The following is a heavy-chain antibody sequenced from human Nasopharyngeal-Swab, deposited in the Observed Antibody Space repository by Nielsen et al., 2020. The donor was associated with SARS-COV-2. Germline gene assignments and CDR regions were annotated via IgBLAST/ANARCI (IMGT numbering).Heavy chain of an antibody. V-gene: IGHV3-30*18. CDR2: ISYEGSKK. CDR3: AKANVIFWFGQFRNDAFDI. CDR1: GFDFNNYG. J-gene: IGHJ3*02. D-gene: IGHD3-10*01. Sequence: GGSLRLSCEASGFDFNNYGMHWVRQAPGKGLEWVAVISYEGSKKSFTDSVKGRFTISRDHSTKTLYLQMNSLKVEDTAVYYCAKANVIFWFGQFRNDAFDIWGQGTMVTVSS.